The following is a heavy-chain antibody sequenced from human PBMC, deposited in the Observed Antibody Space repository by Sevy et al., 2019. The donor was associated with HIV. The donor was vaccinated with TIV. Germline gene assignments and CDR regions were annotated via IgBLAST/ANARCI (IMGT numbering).Heavy chain of an antibody. V-gene: IGHV3-23*01. D-gene: IGHD3-22*01. CDR3: AKKRGDSSGYYLPDPFDY. CDR1: GFTFSSYA. CDR2: ISGSGGST. J-gene: IGHJ4*02. Sequence: GGSLRLSCAASGFTFSSYAMSWVRQAPGKGLEWVSAISGSGGSTYYADSVKGRFTISRDNSKNTLYLQMNGLRAEDTAVYYCAKKRGDSSGYYLPDPFDYWGQGTLVTVSS.